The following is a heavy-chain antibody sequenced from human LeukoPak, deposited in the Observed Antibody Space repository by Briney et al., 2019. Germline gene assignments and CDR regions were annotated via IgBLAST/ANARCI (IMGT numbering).Heavy chain of an antibody. V-gene: IGHV3-53*01. CDR1: GFAVSSNY. CDR2: IYRGGST. CDR3: ARESYNSGIDY. Sequence: PGGSLRLSCAASGFAVSSNYMSWVRQAPGKGLEWVSVIYRGGSTYYADSVKGRFTISRDNSKNTLYLQMNSLRAEDTAVYYCARESYNSGIDYWGQGTLVTVSS. D-gene: IGHD6-19*01. J-gene: IGHJ4*02.